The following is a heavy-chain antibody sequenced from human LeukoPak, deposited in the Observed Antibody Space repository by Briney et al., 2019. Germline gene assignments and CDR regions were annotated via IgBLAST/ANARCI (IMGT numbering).Heavy chain of an antibody. V-gene: IGHV4-30-2*01. CDR3: ARTQATAMGSIYYFDY. CDR1: GGPISSGGYY. D-gene: IGHD5-18*01. CDR2: IYHSGST. Sequence: SETLSLTCTVSGGPISSGGYYWSWIRQPPGKGLEWIGYIYHSGSTYYNPSLKSRVTISVDRSKNQFSLKLSSVTAADTAVYYCARTQATAMGSIYYFDYWGQGTLVTVSS. J-gene: IGHJ4*02.